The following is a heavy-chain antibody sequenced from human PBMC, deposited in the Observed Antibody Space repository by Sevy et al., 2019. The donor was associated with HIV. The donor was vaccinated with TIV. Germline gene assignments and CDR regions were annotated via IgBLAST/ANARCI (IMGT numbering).Heavy chain of an antibody. Sequence: GGSLRLSCAASGFTFSSYSMNWVRQAPGKGLEWVSSISSSSSYIYYADSVKGRFTISRDNAKNSLYLQMNSLRAEDTAVYYCASSERLYYPYFQHWGQGTLVTVSS. J-gene: IGHJ1*01. V-gene: IGHV3-21*01. D-gene: IGHD3-22*01. CDR3: ASSERLYYPYFQH. CDR1: GFTFSSYS. CDR2: ISSSSSYI.